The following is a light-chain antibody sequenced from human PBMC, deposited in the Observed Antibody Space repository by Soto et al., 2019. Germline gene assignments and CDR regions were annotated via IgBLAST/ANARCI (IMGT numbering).Light chain of an antibody. CDR2: GNT. V-gene: IGLV1-40*01. CDR1: TSNIGAGYE. CDR3: QSYDSSLSASYV. Sequence: QSVLTQPPSVSGAPGQRVTISCTGSTSNIGAGYEVHWYQHLPGKAPKILIYGNTNRPSGVPDRFSGSKSGTSASLAITGLQAEDEADYYCQSYDSSLSASYVFGGGTKLTVL. J-gene: IGLJ1*01.